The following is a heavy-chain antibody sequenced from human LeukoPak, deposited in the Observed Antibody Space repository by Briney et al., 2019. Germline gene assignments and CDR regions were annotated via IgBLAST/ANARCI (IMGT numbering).Heavy chain of an antibody. CDR1: GFTFSSYW. CDR3: ARVKEEMATIWGEPSDY. V-gene: IGHV3-74*01. CDR2: INSDGSST. D-gene: IGHD5-24*01. J-gene: IGHJ4*02. Sequence: GGSLRLSCAASGFTFSSYWMHWVRQAPGKGLVWVSRINSDGSSTSYADSVKGRFTISRDNAKNTLYLQMNSLRAEDTAVYYCARVKEEMATIWGEPSDYWGQGTLVTVSS.